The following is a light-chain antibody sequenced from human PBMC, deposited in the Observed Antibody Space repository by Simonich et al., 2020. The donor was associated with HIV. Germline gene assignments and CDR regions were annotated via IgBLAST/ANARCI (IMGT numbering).Light chain of an antibody. CDR1: KSISSW. J-gene: IGKJ2*01. Sequence: DIQMTQSPSTLSASVGDRVTITCQASKSISSWLARYKKKPGKAPKLLIYKASSLEGGVPSRFSGSGSGTEFTLTISSLQPDDFATYYCQQYNSYRYTFGQGTKLETK. CDR3: QQYNSYRYT. V-gene: IGKV1-5*03. CDR2: KAS.